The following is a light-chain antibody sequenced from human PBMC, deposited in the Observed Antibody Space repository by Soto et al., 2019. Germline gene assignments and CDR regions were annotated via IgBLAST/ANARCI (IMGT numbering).Light chain of an antibody. J-gene: IGKJ5*01. Sequence: EIMLTQSPATPSVSPGERATLSRRASQSVSSNLAWYQQKPGQAPRLLIYGASTRATGIPARFSGSGSGTEFTLTISSLQSEDFAVYYCQQYYDWPITFGQGTRLEI. CDR2: GAS. CDR1: QSVSSN. V-gene: IGKV3-15*01. CDR3: QQYYDWPIT.